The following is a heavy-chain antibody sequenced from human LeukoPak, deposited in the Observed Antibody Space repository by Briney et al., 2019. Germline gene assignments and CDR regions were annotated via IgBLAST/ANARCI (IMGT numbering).Heavy chain of an antibody. J-gene: IGHJ4*02. V-gene: IGHV1-46*01. CDR3: ARWVPYYYDSSGSSYYFDY. CDR1: GYTFTSYY. Sequence: ASVKVSCKASGYTFTSYYMHWVRQAPGQGLEWMGIINPSGGSTSYAQKFQGRVTMTRDTSTSTVYMELSSLRSEDTAVYYCARWVPYYYDSSGSSYYFDYRGQGTLVTVSS. CDR2: INPSGGST. D-gene: IGHD3-22*01.